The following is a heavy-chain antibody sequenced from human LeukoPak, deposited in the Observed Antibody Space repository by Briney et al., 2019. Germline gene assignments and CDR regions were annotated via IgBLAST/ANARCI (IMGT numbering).Heavy chain of an antibody. V-gene: IGHV3-69-1*01. D-gene: IGHD2-8*01. CDR3: ARERAGMVYA. Sequence: WVSSISSSSYIYYADSVKRRFTISSDNAKNSLYLQMNGLRAEDTAVYYCARERAGMVYAWGQGTLVTVSS. CDR2: ISSSSYI. J-gene: IGHJ5*02.